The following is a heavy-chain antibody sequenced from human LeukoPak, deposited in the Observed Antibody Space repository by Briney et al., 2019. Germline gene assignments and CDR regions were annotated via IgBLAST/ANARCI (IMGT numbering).Heavy chain of an antibody. CDR3: ASEGYGWYCLES. Sequence: GGSLRLSCAASGDTFSGHTMNWLRQAPGKGLEWLSSIDGSGIYIYYAESVKGRFISSRDNAKGSLYLQMNSLRAEDTAVYYCASEGYGWYCLESWGQGTLVTVSS. D-gene: IGHD5-18*01. J-gene: IGHJ4*02. CDR2: IDGSGIYI. V-gene: IGHV3-21*01. CDR1: GDTFSGHT.